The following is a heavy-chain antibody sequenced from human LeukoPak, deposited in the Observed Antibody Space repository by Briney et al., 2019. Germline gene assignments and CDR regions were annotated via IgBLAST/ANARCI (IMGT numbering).Heavy chain of an antibody. J-gene: IGHJ4*02. CDR2: IYYSGST. CDR3: ARHALRDEPFNLDFDY. V-gene: IGHV4-39*01. CDR1: GGSISSSSYY. Sequence: PSETLSLTCTVSGGSISSSSYYWGWIRQPPGKGLEWIGSIYYSGSTYYNPSLKSRVTISVDTSKNQFSLKLSSVTAADTAVYYCARHALRDEPFNLDFDYWGQGTLVTVSS.